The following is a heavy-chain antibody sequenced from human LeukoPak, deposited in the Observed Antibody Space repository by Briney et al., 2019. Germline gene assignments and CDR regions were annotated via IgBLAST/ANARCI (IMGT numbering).Heavy chain of an antibody. J-gene: IGHJ6*02. V-gene: IGHV3-48*01. Sequence: GSLRLSCAASGFTFSSYSMNWVRQAPGKGLEWVSYISSSSTIYYADSVKGRFTISRDNAKNSLYLQMNSLRAEDTAVYYCARDYEGDTDVVTAPHYYYYYGMDVWGQGTTVTVSS. D-gene: IGHD2-21*02. CDR3: ARDYEGDTDVVTAPHYYYYYGMDV. CDR2: ISSSSTI. CDR1: GFTFSSYS.